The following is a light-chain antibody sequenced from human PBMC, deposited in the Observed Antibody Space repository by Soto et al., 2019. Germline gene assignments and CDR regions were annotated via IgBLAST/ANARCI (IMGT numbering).Light chain of an antibody. CDR3: QQFNTDPPLT. J-gene: IGKJ4*01. V-gene: IGKV1-9*01. CDR2: AAS. Sequence: DIQLTQSPSFLSASVGDRVTITCRASQGIRNYLAWYQQKPGKAPKVLISAASTLQSGVPSRFSGSGSGTEFTLTINSLQPEDFATYYCQQFNTDPPLTFGGGTKVDIK. CDR1: QGIRNY.